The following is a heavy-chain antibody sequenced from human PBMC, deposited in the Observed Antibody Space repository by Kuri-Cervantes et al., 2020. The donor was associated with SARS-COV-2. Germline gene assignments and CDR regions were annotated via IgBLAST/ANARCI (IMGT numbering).Heavy chain of an antibody. CDR3: ARGEGAAPDLDAFDI. J-gene: IGHJ3*02. D-gene: IGHD1-26*01. CDR1: GYTFTSYG. Sequence: GGSLRLSCKASGYTFTSYGISWVRQAPGQGLEWMGWISAYNGNTNYAQKLQGRVTMTTDTFTSTAYVELRSLRSDDTAVYYCARGEGAAPDLDAFDIWGQGTMVTVSS. CDR2: ISAYNGNT. V-gene: IGHV1-18*01.